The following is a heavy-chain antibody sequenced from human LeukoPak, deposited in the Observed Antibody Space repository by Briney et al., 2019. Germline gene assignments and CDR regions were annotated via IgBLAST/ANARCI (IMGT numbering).Heavy chain of an antibody. CDR3: ARPSGLVSLYYFHY. J-gene: IGHJ4*02. Sequence: SETLSLTCTVSGGSISNYYWSWIRQPPGKGLEWIGYIYYSGSTNYNASLKSRVTISVDTSKNQFSLKLSSVTAADTAVYYCARPSGLVSLYYFHYWGQGTLVTVSS. D-gene: IGHD3-10*01. CDR2: IYYSGST. CDR1: GGSISNYY. V-gene: IGHV4-59*12.